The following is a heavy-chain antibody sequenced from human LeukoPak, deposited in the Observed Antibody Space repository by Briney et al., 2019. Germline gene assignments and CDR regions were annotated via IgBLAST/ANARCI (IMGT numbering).Heavy chain of an antibody. CDR3: ARENLAAAADY. V-gene: IGHV3-74*01. D-gene: IGHD6-25*01. Sequence: GGSLRLSCAASEFTFSAYWMHWVRQAPGKGLVWVSRIRGDGGMTNYADSVKGRFTISRDNAKNTLYLQMNSLRLEDTAVYYCARENLAAAADYWGQGTVVTVSS. CDR2: IRGDGGMT. J-gene: IGHJ4*02. CDR1: EFTFSAYW.